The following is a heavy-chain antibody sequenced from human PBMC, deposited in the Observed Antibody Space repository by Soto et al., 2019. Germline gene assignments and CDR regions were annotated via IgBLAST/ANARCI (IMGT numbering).Heavy chain of an antibody. CDR3: AKDSRIAARPRYYYGMDV. J-gene: IGHJ6*02. CDR2: ISGSGGST. V-gene: IGHV3-23*01. Sequence: GGSLRLSCAASGFTFSSYAMSWVRQAPGKGLEWVSAISGSGGSTYYADSVKGRFTISRDNSKNTLYLQMNSLRAEDTAVYYCAKDSRIAARPRYYYGMDVWGQGTTVTVSS. D-gene: IGHD6-6*01. CDR1: GFTFSSYA.